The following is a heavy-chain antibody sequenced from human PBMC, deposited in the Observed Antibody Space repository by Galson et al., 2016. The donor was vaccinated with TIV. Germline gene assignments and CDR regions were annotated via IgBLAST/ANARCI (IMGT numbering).Heavy chain of an antibody. J-gene: IGHJ4*02. CDR1: GFTFSTAW. Sequence: SLRLSCAGSGFTFSTAWINWVRQGPGKGLEWVGRINRKTEGATADYATPVKGRFTISGDDSKNTLYLQMNSLKTEDTGVYYCGTGLFDYWGQGTLVTVSS. CDR2: INRKTEGATA. CDR3: GTGLFDY. V-gene: IGHV3-15*01.